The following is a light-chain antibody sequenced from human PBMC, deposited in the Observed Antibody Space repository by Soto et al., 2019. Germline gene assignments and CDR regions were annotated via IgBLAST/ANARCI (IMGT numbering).Light chain of an antibody. Sequence: DIVVTQSPLSLPVTPGDAGSISCRSIHSLLHTNGNNYLAWYLQKAGQSPQLGIYLGSNRSSGVPDRFSGSGSGTDFTLKISRLEPEDVAVYYCMQALQTPITFGHGTRLEIK. CDR2: LGS. CDR1: HSLLHTNGNNY. CDR3: MQALQTPIT. V-gene: IGKV2-28*01. J-gene: IGKJ5*01.